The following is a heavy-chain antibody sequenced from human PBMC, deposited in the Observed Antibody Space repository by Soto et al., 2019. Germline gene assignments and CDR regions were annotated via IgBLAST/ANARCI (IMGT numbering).Heavy chain of an antibody. CDR2: ISSSGSAT. CDR1: GFTFSDYY. D-gene: IGHD2-15*01. J-gene: IGHJ6*03. CDR3: ARLRDYCSGGRCYSGYYYYMDV. Sequence: GGSLRLSCAASGFTFSDYYMSWIRQAPGKGLEWVSYISSSGSATYNADSVRGRFTISRDNAKNSLYLQMNSLRAEDTAVYYCARLRDYCSGGRCYSGYYYYMDVWGKGTTVTVSS. V-gene: IGHV3-11*01.